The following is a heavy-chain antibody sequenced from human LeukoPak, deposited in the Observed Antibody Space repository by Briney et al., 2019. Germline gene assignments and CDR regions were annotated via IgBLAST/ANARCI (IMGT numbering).Heavy chain of an antibody. D-gene: IGHD3-10*01. V-gene: IGHV4-34*01. CDR1: GGSFSGYY. Sequence: SETLSLTCAVYGGSFSGYYWSWIRQPPGKGLEWIGEINHSGSTNYNPSLKSRVTISVDTSKNQLSLKLSSVAAADTAVYYCARGVDGSGSYYLDYWGQGTLVTVSS. J-gene: IGHJ4*02. CDR3: ARGVDGSGSYYLDY. CDR2: INHSGST.